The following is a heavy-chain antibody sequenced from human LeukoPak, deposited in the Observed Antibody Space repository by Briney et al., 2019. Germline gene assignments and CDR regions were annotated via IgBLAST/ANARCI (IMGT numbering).Heavy chain of an antibody. CDR3: ARRWIFWYFDL. J-gene: IGHJ2*01. D-gene: IGHD2-2*03. V-gene: IGHV4-38-2*01. Sequence: SETLSLTCAVSGYSISSGYYWGWIRPPPGKGLEWIGSIYHSGSTYYNPSLKSRVTISVDTSKNQFSLKLSSVTTADTAVYYCARRWIFWYFDLWGRGTLVTVSS. CDR2: IYHSGST. CDR1: GYSISSGYY.